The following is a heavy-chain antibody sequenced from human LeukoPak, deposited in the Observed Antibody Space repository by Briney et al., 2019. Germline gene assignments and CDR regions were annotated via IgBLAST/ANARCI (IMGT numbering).Heavy chain of an antibody. J-gene: IGHJ4*02. CDR3: VKGGGYSYGTPDY. CDR2: ISSNGGST. Sequence: GGSLRLSCSASGFTFSSYAMHWVRQAPGKGLEYVSAISSNGGSTYYADSVKGRFTISRDNSKNTLYLQMSSLRAADTAVYYCVKGGGYSYGTPDYWGQGTLVTVSS. D-gene: IGHD5-18*01. V-gene: IGHV3-64D*06. CDR1: GFTFSSYA.